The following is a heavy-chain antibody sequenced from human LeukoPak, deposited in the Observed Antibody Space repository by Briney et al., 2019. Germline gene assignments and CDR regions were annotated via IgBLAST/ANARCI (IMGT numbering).Heavy chain of an antibody. CDR2: INNDGSDT. J-gene: IGHJ4*02. CDR1: GFTFSSHW. CDR3: ARGGAGNFDH. V-gene: IGHV3-74*03. Sequence: GGSLRLSCTASGFTFSSHWMHWVRQAPGKGLVWVSRINNDGSDTTYADTVKGRFTISRDNAKNTLYLQGNSLRAEDTAVYYCARGGAGNFDHWGQGTLVAVSS. D-gene: IGHD2-15*01.